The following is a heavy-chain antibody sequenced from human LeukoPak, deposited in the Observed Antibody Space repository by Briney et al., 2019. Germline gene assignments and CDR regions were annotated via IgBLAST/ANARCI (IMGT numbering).Heavy chain of an antibody. Sequence: GGSLRLSCAASGFTFSSYAMSWVRQAPGNGLEWVSAISGSGGSTYYADSVKGRFTISRDNAKNSLYLQMNSLRDEDTAVYYCARDQYSSSWNTENAFDIWGQGTMVTVSS. CDR3: ARDQYSSSWNTENAFDI. CDR2: ISGSGGST. D-gene: IGHD6-13*01. CDR1: GFTFSSYA. J-gene: IGHJ3*02. V-gene: IGHV3-23*01.